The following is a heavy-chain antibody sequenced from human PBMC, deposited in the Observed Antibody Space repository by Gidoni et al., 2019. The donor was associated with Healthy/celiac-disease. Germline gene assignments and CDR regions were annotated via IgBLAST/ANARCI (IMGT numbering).Heavy chain of an antibody. CDR3: GGGGGIAAVVLYYGMDV. D-gene: IGHD6-13*01. V-gene: IGHV1-2*02. J-gene: IGHJ6*02. CDR1: GYPFTGYY. Sequence: QVQLLQSGAEVKKPGASVKVSCKASGYPFTGYYMHRVRQAPGQGLEWMGWINHNGGGTNDAQKFQGRVTRTRNTSISTAYMGLRRLRPDETAGYEGGGGGGIAAVVLYYGMDVWGQGTTVTVSS. CDR2: INHNGGGT.